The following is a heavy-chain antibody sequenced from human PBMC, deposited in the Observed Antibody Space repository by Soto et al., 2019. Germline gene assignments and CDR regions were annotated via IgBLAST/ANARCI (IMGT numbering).Heavy chain of an antibody. J-gene: IGHJ5*02. CDR3: AREEKTHGDFWSGYYTVNWFDP. CDR1: GGTFSSYA. D-gene: IGHD3-3*01. CDR2: IIPIFGTA. Sequence: ASLKVSCKASGGTFSSYAISWVRQAPGQGLEWMGGIIPIFGTANYAQKFQGRVTITADESTSTAYMELSSLRSEDTAVYYCAREEKTHGDFWSGYYTVNWFDPWGQGTLVTVSS. V-gene: IGHV1-69*13.